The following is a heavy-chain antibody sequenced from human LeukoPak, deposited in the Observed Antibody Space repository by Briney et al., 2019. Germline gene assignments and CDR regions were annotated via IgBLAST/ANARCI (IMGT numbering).Heavy chain of an antibody. CDR2: ITDSGDTT. Sequence: PGGSLRLSCTASGFTFRTHSMHWVRQAPGKGLQWVSTITDSGDTTYYADSVKGRFTISRDNSKNTLYLQMNSLRAEDTAVYYCTKHHISRWYASYFDYWGQGALVTVSS. CDR1: GFTFRTHS. CDR3: TKHHISRWYASYFDY. D-gene: IGHD6-13*01. J-gene: IGHJ4*02. V-gene: IGHV3-23*01.